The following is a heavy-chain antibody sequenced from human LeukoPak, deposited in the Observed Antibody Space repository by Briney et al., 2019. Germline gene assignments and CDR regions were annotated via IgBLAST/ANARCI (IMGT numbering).Heavy chain of an antibody. J-gene: IGHJ3*02. Sequence: GGSLRLSCVASGFTFSSYWMHWVRQDPRKGLVWVSRINGDGRNINYADSVRGRFTTSRDNAKNTLYLQMNTLRVEDTAVYYCAREPQPRNDAFDIWGQGTMVTVSS. V-gene: IGHV3-74*01. D-gene: IGHD1-14*01. CDR1: GFTFSSYW. CDR2: INGDGRNI. CDR3: AREPQPRNDAFDI.